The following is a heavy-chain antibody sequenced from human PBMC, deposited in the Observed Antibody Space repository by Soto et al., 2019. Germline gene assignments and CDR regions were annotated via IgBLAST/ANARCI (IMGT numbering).Heavy chain of an antibody. CDR3: ASGYYSNHGMDV. V-gene: IGHV1-3*01. J-gene: IGHJ6*02. CDR2: INVGSGNT. Sequence: ASVKVSCKASGYTFTHYAIHGVRQAPGQRLEWMGWINVGSGNTEFSQKFQARVTITRDTSASTAYMELSSLRSEDTAVYYCASGYYSNHGMDVWGQGTTVTVSS. D-gene: IGHD2-2*03. CDR1: GYTFTHYA.